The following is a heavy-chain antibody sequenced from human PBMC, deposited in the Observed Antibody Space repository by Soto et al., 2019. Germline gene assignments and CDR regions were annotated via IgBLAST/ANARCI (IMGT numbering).Heavy chain of an antibody. D-gene: IGHD4-17*01. CDR3: ARAVYGGNSGSWYSDL. CDR2: ISAYNGNT. CDR1: GYTFSSYS. Sequence: QAQLEQSGPEVKKPGASVNVSCKASGYTFSSYSISWVRQAPGQGLEWMGWISAYNGNTNYAQKLKDRVTMTRDTYTKTVNMELRSLTSDDTAVYYCARAVYGGNSGSWYSDLWGRGTLVTVSS. J-gene: IGHJ2*01. V-gene: IGHV1-18*01.